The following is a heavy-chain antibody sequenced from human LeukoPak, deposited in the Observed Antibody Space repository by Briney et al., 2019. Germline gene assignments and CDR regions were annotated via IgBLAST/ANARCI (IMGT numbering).Heavy chain of an antibody. CDR1: GFTFRDYG. Sequence: GGSLRLSSAASGFTFRDYGMHWIRQAPGKGLEGGAFIRNDGSNENYPDSVKGRFTSSRDNSRNTLYLQMNSLRDEDTAVYYCAEGGSGSHSWFDPWGQGTLVTVSS. CDR3: AEGGSGSHSWFDP. J-gene: IGHJ5*02. D-gene: IGHD6-13*01. V-gene: IGHV3-30*02. CDR2: IRNDGSNE.